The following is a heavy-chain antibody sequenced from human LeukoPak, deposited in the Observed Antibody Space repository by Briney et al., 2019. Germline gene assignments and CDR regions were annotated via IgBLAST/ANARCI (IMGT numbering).Heavy chain of an antibody. CDR2: INYRGTT. CDR3: ARVSRDSGNYYTFLDY. CDR1: GGPISSGDYY. D-gene: IGHD1-26*01. J-gene: IGHJ4*02. Sequence: SETQSLTCTVSGGPISSGDYYWGWIRQPPGMGPEWIGSINYRGTTYYNPSLQSRVAISVDTSKNQFSLQLTSVTATDTAVYYCARVSRDSGNYYTFLDYWGQGTLVTVSS. V-gene: IGHV4-39*07.